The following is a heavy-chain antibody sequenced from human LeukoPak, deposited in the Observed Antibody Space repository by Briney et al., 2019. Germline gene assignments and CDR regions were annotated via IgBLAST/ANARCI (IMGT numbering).Heavy chain of an antibody. V-gene: IGHV1-69*01. CDR2: IIPIFGTA. CDR3: ARGPASIAVAGNDWFDP. CDR1: GGTFSSYA. D-gene: IGHD6-19*01. J-gene: IGHJ5*02. Sequence: SVKVSCKASGGTFSSYAISWVRQAPGQGLEWMGGIIPIFGTANYAQKFQGRVTITADESTSTAYMELSSLRSEDTAVYYCARGPASIAVAGNDWFDPWGQGTLVTVSS.